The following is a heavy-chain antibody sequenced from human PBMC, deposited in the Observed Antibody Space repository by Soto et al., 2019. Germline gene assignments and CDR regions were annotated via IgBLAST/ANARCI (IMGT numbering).Heavy chain of an antibody. Sequence: QMQLVQSGPEVKKPGTSVKVSCKASGFTFTSSAVQWVRQARGQRLEWIGWIVVGSGNTNYAQKFQERVTISRDMSKSTAYLELSSLRSEDTDVYYCAAAWSPVLRYFDWLGYYYGMDVWGQGTTVTVSS. CDR2: IVVGSGNT. CDR3: AAAWSPVLRYFDWLGYYYGMDV. J-gene: IGHJ6*02. V-gene: IGHV1-58*01. CDR1: GFTFTSSA. D-gene: IGHD3-9*01.